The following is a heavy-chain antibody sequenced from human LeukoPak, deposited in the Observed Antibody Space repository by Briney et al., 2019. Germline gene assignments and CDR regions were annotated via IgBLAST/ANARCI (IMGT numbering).Heavy chain of an antibody. CDR3: ARRQERYYYDSSGYYLAGWFDP. J-gene: IGHJ5*02. CDR2: IYWDDDK. V-gene: IGHV2-5*02. Sequence: SGPTLVKPTQTLTLTCTFSGFSLSTTGVGVGWIRQPPGKVLEWLALIYWDDDKRYSPSLKSRLTITKDTSKSQVVLTMTNMDPVDTATYYCARRQERYYYDSSGYYLAGWFDPWGQGTLVTVSS. CDR1: GFSLSTTGVG. D-gene: IGHD3-22*01.